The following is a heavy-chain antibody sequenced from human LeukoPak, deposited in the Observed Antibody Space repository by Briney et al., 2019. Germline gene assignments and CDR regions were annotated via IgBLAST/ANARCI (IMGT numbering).Heavy chain of an antibody. CDR2: IQNRGST. V-gene: IGHV4-61*08. CDR3: ARDRPGIAVAGDAFDI. J-gene: IGHJ3*02. CDR1: GASISSGDYG. Sequence: PSETLSLTCTVTGASISSGDYGCSWIRQPPGKGLEWIGFIQNRGSTNYNPSLKSRVTLSVDPSKNQFSLKLTSVTSADTAVYYCARDRPGIAVAGDAFDIWGQGEMVTVSS. D-gene: IGHD6-19*01.